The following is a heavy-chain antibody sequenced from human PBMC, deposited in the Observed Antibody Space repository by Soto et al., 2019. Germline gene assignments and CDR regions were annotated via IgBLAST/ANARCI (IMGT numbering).Heavy chain of an antibody. J-gene: IGHJ4*02. CDR1: GFTFSGDW. CDR3: ARGPRGLYHHDY. Sequence: EVQLVESGGGSVQPGGSLRLSCAASGFTFSGDWMHWVRQAAGKGLVWVSRINMDGSSTNYADSVKGRFTISRDNAKNTLYLQMNSLRVDDTAVYYCARGPRGLYHHDYWGQGALVTVSS. CDR2: INMDGSST. D-gene: IGHD2-2*01. V-gene: IGHV3-74*01.